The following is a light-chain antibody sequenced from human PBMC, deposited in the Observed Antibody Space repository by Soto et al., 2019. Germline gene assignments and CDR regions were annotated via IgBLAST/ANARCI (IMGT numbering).Light chain of an antibody. CDR3: ISYTGSSTVG. J-gene: IGLJ2*01. CDR1: SSEVGGYNY. CDR2: DVS. V-gene: IGLV2-14*01. Sequence: QSALTQPASVSGSPGQSVTISCTGTSSEVGGYNYVSWYQQHPGKAPKLMIYDVSNRPSGVSNRFSGSKSGNTASLTISGLQAEDEADYYCISYTGSSTVGFGGGTKLTVL.